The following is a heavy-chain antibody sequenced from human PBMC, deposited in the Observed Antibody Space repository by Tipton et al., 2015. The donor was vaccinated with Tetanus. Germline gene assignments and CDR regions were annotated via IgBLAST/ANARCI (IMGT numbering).Heavy chain of an antibody. CDR1: GYSISSGYY. CDR2: IYRSGSA. D-gene: IGHD5-24*01. J-gene: IGHJ4*02. V-gene: IGHV4-38-2*01. CDR3: ARVPPLATVYFDY. Sequence: TLSLTCVVSGYSISSGYYWGWIRQPPGKGPEWIASIYRSGSASYNPSLKSRVTISVDTSKNQFSLNLSSLTAADTAVYYCARVPPLATVYFDYWGQGTQVTVSS.